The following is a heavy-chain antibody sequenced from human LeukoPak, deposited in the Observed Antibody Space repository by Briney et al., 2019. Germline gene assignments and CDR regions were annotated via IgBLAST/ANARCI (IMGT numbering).Heavy chain of an antibody. CDR1: GGSISSSSYY. V-gene: IGHV4-39*01. CDR3: ARRRGLAVAGTKYYYYYYMDV. D-gene: IGHD6-19*01. J-gene: IGHJ6*03. CDR2: IYYSGGT. Sequence: SETLSLTCTVSGGSISSSSYYWGWIRQPPGKGLEWIGSIYYSGGTYYNPSLKSRVTISVDTSKNQFSLKLSSVTAADTAVYYCARRRGLAVAGTKYYYYYYMDVWGKGTTVTISS.